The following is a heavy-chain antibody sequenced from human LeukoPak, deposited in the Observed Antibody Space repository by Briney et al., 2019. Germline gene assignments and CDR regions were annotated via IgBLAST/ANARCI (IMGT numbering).Heavy chain of an antibody. CDR1: GYTFTSYG. V-gene: IGHV1-18*01. CDR3: AREGAVAGSQFDY. CDR2: ISAYNGNT. Sequence: GESLKISCQASGYTFTSYGISWVRQAPGQGLEWMGWISAYNGNTNYAQKLQGRVTMTTDTSTSTAYMELRSLRSDDTAVYYCAREGAVAGSQFDYWGQGTLVTVSS. D-gene: IGHD6-19*01. J-gene: IGHJ4*02.